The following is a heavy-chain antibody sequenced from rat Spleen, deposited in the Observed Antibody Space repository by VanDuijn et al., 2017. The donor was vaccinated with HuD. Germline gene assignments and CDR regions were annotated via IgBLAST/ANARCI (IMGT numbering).Heavy chain of an antibody. J-gene: IGHJ2*01. CDR3: VRANRESYAHLDY. D-gene: IGHD1-12*01. Sequence: QVXXKESGPXXXQPXXXLSXXCTXXXFSXXXYXXXWVXXXPVKGLEWMGXXWTGGTTAYHSSFNSRLSVSRDITKSQVFLKMNRRQTEDTATYYCVRANRESYAHLDYWGQGVVVTVSS. CDR2: XWTGGTT. CDR1: XFSXXXYX. V-gene: IGHV2-43*01.